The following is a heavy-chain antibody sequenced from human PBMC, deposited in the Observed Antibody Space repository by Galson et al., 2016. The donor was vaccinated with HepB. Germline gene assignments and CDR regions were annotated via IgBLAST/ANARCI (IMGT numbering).Heavy chain of an antibody. CDR3: GRAVGATSGGWIDY. D-gene: IGHD1-26*01. V-gene: IGHV1-69*04. J-gene: IGHJ4*02. Sequence: SVKVSCKASGGIFSSYAISWVRQAPGQGLEWMGRIISVLGIVNYAQKFQGRVTITADKSTSTAYMELNSLRSDDTAVYYCGRAVGATSGGWIDYWGQGTLVTVSS. CDR2: IISVLGIV. CDR1: GGIFSSYA.